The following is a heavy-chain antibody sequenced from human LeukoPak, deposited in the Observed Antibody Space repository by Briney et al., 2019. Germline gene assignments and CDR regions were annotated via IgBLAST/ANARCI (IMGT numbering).Heavy chain of an antibody. CDR3: ARSGDYIKEGFDY. CDR1: GYSIRSGHY. D-gene: IGHD3-22*01. V-gene: IGHV4-38-2*01. Sequence: PSETLSLTCAVSGYSIRSGHYWGWIRQSPGKGLEWIGSINHSGITEYNPSLKSRVPLSVDTSKNQFSLQLRSVTAADRALYYCARSGDYIKEGFDYWGQGTQVTVSS. CDR2: INHSGIT. J-gene: IGHJ4*02.